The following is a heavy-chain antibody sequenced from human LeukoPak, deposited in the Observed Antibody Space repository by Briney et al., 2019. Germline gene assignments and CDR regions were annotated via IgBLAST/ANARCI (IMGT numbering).Heavy chain of an antibody. CDR1: NGSISSGSYY. V-gene: IGHV4-39*07. D-gene: IGHD6-6*01. CDR3: ARLSSLANIAARGRTWLDP. CDR2: IYYSGNT. J-gene: IGHJ5*02. Sequence: SETLSLTCTVSNGSISSGSYYWGWIRQPPSKGLEWIGSIYYSGNTYYNPSLKSRVTISVDTSKNQFSLKLSSVTAADTAVYYCARLSSLANIAARGRTWLDPWGQGSLVTVSS.